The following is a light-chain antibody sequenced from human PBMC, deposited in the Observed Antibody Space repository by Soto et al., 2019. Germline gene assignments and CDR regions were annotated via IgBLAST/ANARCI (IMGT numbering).Light chain of an antibody. J-gene: IGKJ1*01. Sequence: DIVFTQSPGTLSLSPGERATLSCRTSESISSEYLAWYQQRPGQAPRLLIYGASSRATGVPDRFSGSGSGTDFTLTISRLEPEDFAVYFCHQYGDSPQTFGQGTKVDIK. CDR1: ESISSEY. V-gene: IGKV3-20*01. CDR3: HQYGDSPQT. CDR2: GAS.